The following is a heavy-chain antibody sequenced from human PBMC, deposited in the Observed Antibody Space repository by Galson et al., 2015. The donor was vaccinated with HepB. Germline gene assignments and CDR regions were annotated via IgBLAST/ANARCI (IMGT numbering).Heavy chain of an antibody. J-gene: IGHJ1*01. Sequence: SVKVSCKASGYTFNNYDITWVRRVPGQGLEWMGRITADNGDTNYAQKFQGRVTMTTDTSTSTAYKSLRSLRSDDTAVFFCARTEGGSRAFHHWGQGTLVIVSS. V-gene: IGHV1-18*01. CDR2: ITADNGDT. CDR3: ARTEGGSRAFHH. CDR1: GYTFNNYD.